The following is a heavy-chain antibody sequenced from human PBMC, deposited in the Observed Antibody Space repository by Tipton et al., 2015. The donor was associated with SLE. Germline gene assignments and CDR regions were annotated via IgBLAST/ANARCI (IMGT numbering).Heavy chain of an antibody. CDR3: AREVGITIFGVPMDV. J-gene: IGHJ6*02. CDR2: IYYSGST. CDR1: GDSITSSSHY. V-gene: IGHV4-39*02. D-gene: IGHD3-3*01. Sequence: TLSLTCTVSGDSITSSSHYWVWIRRPPGKGLEWIGSIYYSGSTYYNPSLKSRVTTSVDTSKNQFSLKLSSVTAADTAIYYCAREVGITIFGVPMDVWGQGTTVIVSS.